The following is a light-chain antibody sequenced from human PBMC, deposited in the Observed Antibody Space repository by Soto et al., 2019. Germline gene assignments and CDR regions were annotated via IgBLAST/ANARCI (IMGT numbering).Light chain of an antibody. Sequence: EIVLTQSPGTLSLSPGESATLSCRASQSVSSSFLAWYQQKPGQPPRLLIYSASGRATGIPDRFSGSGSGTDFTLTISSLEPEDSAVYYCQQYGSAPLTFGQGTKVEVK. V-gene: IGKV3-20*01. CDR3: QQYGSAPLT. CDR2: SAS. CDR1: QSVSSSF. J-gene: IGKJ1*01.